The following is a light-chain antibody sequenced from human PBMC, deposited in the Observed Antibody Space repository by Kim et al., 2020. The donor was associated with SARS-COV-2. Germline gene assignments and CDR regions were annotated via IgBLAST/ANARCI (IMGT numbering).Light chain of an antibody. CDR3: QSYDSSNQV. V-gene: IGLV6-57*01. CDR2: VDN. J-gene: IGLJ2*01. CDR1: SGGIASNY. Sequence: GKTGTISGNRNSGGIASNYVQWYQQRPGSSPTTVIYVDNQRPSGFPDRFSGSIDSSSNAASLTISGLKTEDEADYYCQSYDSSNQVFGGGTQLTVL.